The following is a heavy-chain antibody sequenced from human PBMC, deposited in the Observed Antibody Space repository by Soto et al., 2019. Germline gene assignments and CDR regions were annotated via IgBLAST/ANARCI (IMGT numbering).Heavy chain of an antibody. Sequence: GGSLRLSCAASGFTFSSYWMHWVRQAPGKGLVRVSRINSDGSSTSYADSVKGRFTISRDNAKNTLYLQMNSLRAEDTAVYYCARVLINYYDSSGYYSDAFDIWGQGTMVTVS. D-gene: IGHD3-22*01. CDR3: ARVLINYYDSSGYYSDAFDI. CDR1: GFTFSSYW. CDR2: INSDGSST. J-gene: IGHJ3*02. V-gene: IGHV3-74*01.